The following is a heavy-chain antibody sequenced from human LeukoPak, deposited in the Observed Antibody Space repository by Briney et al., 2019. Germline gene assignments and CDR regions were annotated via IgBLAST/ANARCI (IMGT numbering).Heavy chain of an antibody. Sequence: GGSLRLSCAASGFTFSAYSMNWVRQAPGKGPEWLSYIGRGTSGTHYADSVQGRFTISRDDDKNSLYLQMYSLKVEDRAIYYCAREHSYIYGSQYFDLWGRGALVTVSS. D-gene: IGHD5-18*01. V-gene: IGHV3-48*01. CDR3: AREHSYIYGSQYFDL. CDR1: GFTFSAYS. J-gene: IGHJ2*01. CDR2: IGRGTSGT.